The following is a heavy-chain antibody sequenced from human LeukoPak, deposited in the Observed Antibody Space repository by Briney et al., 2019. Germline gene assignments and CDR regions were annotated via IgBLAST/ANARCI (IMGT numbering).Heavy chain of an antibody. J-gene: IGHJ4*02. CDR1: GFRFSDYY. V-gene: IGHV3-11*04. CDR3: ARVYRSGGSIDY. CDR2: ISNTGSTM. Sequence: PGGSLRLSCAASGFRFSDYYMTWIRQAPGKGLEWVSYISNTGSTMYYADSVKGRFTISRDNAKNSLYLQMNSLRTEDTAVYYCARVYRSGGSIDYWGQGTLVTVSS. D-gene: IGHD2-15*01.